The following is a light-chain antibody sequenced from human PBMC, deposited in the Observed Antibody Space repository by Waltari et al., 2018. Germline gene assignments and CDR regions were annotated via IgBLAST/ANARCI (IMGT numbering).Light chain of an antibody. CDR2: GAS. J-gene: IGKJ1*01. V-gene: IGKV3-15*01. CDR3: QQYNNWPPWT. CDR1: QSVSSN. Sequence: EIVMTQSPATLSVSPGERATLSCRARQSVSSNLAWYQQKPGQAPRLLIYGASTRGTGIPARFSGSGSGKEFTLTISSMQSEDFAVYYCQQYNNWPPWTFGQGTKVEIK.